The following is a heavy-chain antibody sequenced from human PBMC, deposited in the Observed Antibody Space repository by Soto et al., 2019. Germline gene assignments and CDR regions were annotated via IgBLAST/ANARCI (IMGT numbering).Heavy chain of an antibody. CDR1: GFTFSSYS. V-gene: IGHV3-21*01. CDR3: ARDLPKYSGSYYDYYYYGMDV. D-gene: IGHD1-26*01. Sequence: GGSLRLSCAASGFTFSSYSMNWVRQAPGKGLEWVSSISSSSSYIYYADSVKGRFTISRDNAKNSLYLQMNSLRAEDTAVYYCARDLPKYSGSYYDYYYYGMDVWGQGTTVTVSS. J-gene: IGHJ6*02. CDR2: ISSSSSYI.